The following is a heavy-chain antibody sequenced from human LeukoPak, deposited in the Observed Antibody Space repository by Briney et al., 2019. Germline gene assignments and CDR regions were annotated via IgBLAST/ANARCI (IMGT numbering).Heavy chain of an antibody. V-gene: IGHV4-38-2*01. J-gene: IGHJ3*01. CDR2: IYHSGST. CDR3: ASFEYSSSKG. Sequence: PSETLSLTCAVSGYSISSGYYWGWIRQPPGKGLEWIGSIYHSGSTYYNPSLKSRVTISVDTSQNQFSLKLSSVTAADTAVYYCASFEYSSSKGWGQGTMVTVSS. CDR1: GYSISSGYY. D-gene: IGHD6-6*01.